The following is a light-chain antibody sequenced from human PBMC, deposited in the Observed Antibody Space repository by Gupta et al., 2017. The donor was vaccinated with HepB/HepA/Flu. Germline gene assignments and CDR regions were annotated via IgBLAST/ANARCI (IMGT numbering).Light chain of an antibody. Sequence: FMLTQPHSVSESPGKTVTISCARSSADITSNYVHWYQQRPGSAPIPLIYEDNKRHSGVPDRFSASIDGSSTTASLTIAGRKTEDEDYYYCQSYDTSDHVFGTGTKVTVL. CDR1: SADITSNY. V-gene: IGLV6-57*03. J-gene: IGLJ1*01. CDR3: QSYDTSDHV. CDR2: EDN.